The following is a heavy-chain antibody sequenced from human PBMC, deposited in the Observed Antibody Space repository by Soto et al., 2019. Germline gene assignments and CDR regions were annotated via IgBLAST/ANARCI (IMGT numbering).Heavy chain of an antibody. V-gene: IGHV1-18*01. CDR3: ARDRRFGYYYDSSGYYRFDY. J-gene: IGHJ4*02. D-gene: IGHD3-22*01. CDR2: ISAYNGNT. CDR1: GYTFTIYG. Sequence: ASVKVSCKASGYTFTIYGVIWVRQDTGQGLEWMGWISAYNGNTNYAQKLQGRVTMTTDTSTSTAYMELRSLRSDDTAVYYCARDRRFGYYYDSSGYYRFDYWGQGTLVTVSS.